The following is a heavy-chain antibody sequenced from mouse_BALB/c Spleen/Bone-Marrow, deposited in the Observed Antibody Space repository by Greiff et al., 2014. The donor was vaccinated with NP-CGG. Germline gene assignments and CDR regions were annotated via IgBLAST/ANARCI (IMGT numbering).Heavy chain of an antibody. Sequence: VQLQQSGAELVKPGASVKLSCTASGFNIKDTYMHWVKQRPERGLEWIGRIDTANGNTKYDPKFQGKATITADTSSNTAYLQLSSLTSEDTAVYYCARYGNGFMDYWGQGTSVTVSS. V-gene: IGHV14-3*02. J-gene: IGHJ4*01. CDR3: ARYGNGFMDY. D-gene: IGHD2-1*01. CDR1: GFNIKDTY. CDR2: IDTANGNT.